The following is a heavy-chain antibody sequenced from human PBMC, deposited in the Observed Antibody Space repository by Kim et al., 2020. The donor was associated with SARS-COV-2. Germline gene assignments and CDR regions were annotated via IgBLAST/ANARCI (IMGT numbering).Heavy chain of an antibody. V-gene: IGHV7-4-1*02. D-gene: IGHD1-20*01. Sequence: ASVKVSCKASGYTFTYYALNWVRQAPGQGLEWMGWINTNTGKSTYAQGFAGRFVFSLDTSVSTAYLQISSLRPEVTAVYYCARDLLPLSVSGTTGGDYWGQGTLVTVSS. CDR3: ARDLLPLSVSGTTGGDY. J-gene: IGHJ4*02. CDR2: INTNTGKS. CDR1: GYTFTYYA.